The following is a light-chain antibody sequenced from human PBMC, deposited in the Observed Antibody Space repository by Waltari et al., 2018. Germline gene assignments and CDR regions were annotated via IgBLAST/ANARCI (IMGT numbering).Light chain of an antibody. V-gene: IGLV1-40*01. Sequence: QPLLTQPPSVSGAPGQTVTVSCTGRSSNFGSGYGVHWYQWLPGTAPKLLFYNDESRLSGVPDRFSGAVSGTSASLAISGLQAEDEAIYYCQSYDNSVSGRVFGGGTKVTVV. CDR3: QSYDNSVSGRV. CDR2: NDE. CDR1: SSNFGSGYG. J-gene: IGLJ3*02.